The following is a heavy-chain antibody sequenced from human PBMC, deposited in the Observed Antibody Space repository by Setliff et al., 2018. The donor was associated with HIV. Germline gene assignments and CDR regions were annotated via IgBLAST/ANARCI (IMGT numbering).Heavy chain of an antibody. CDR2: ISADNGNT. J-gene: IGHJ3*02. V-gene: IGHV1-18*01. CDR1: GYTFTSYG. Sequence: ASVKVSCKASGYTFTSYGISWVRQAPGQGLEWMGWISADNGNTNYAQKIQGRVTMTTDTSTSTAYMELRSLRSDDTAVYYCARDSEWGSYIFWTFDIWGQGTMVTVSS. CDR3: ARDSEWGSYIFWTFDI. D-gene: IGHD1-26*01.